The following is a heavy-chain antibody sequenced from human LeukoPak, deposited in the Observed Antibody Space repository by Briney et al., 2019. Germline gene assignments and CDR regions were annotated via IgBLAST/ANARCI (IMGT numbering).Heavy chain of an antibody. CDR3: ANPGAITFGGVIA. V-gene: IGHV3-23*01. D-gene: IGHD3-16*01. Sequence: PGGSLRLSCAASGFTFSSYAMSWVRQAPGKGLEWVSAISGSGGSTYYADSVKGRLTISRDNSKNTLYLQMNSLRAEDTAVYYCANPGAITFGGVIAWGQEPWSPSPQ. CDR1: GFTFSSYA. CDR2: ISGSGGST. J-gene: IGHJ5*01.